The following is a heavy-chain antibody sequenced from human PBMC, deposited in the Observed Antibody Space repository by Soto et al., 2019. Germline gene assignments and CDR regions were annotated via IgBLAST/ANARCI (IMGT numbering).Heavy chain of an antibody. CDR3: ARLYGNAFDV. D-gene: IGHD3-10*01. CDR1: GGSITTSSYN. J-gene: IGHJ3*01. Sequence: QLQLQESGPGLVKPSETLSLTCSVSGGSITTSSYNWDWIRQPPGKGLEWIGTIYYDGSTSYNPSLKSQVTISVDPSKNHFALKVNSVTAADTAVYYCARLYGNAFDVWGRGTVVTVSS. CDR2: IYYDGST. V-gene: IGHV4-39*02.